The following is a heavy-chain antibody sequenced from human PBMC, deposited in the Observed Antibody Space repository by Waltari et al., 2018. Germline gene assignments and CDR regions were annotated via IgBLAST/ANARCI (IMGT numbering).Heavy chain of an antibody. CDR1: GFSFSHYP. Sequence: EVQLLESGGGLVQPGGSLRLSCAASGFSFSHYPMAWVRQAPGKGLEWVYTMTADGRSRNYADSVKGRFTISRDNSQNTLDLQMNTLRAEDTAVYFCAKADFGDPFWYFDLWGRGTLVTVSA. CDR2: MTADGRSR. V-gene: IGHV3-23*01. CDR3: AKADFGDPFWYFDL. J-gene: IGHJ2*01. D-gene: IGHD4-17*01.